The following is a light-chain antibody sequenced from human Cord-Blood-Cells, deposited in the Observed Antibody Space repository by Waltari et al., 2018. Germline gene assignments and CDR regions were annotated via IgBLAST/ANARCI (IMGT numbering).Light chain of an antibody. J-gene: IGKJ3*01. CDR1: QSISSY. V-gene: IGKV1-39*01. CDR3: QQSYSTPCT. Sequence: DIQMTQSPSSLSASVGDRVTITCRASQSISSYLNWYQQKPGTAPKLLIYAASSLQSGVPSRFRGSGSGTDFTLTISSLQPEDFATYYCQQSYSTPCTFGPGTKVDIK. CDR2: AAS.